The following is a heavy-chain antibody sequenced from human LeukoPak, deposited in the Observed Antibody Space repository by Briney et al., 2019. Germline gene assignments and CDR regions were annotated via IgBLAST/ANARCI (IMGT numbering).Heavy chain of an antibody. CDR3: AREYYYDSSGYYFDY. CDR1: GYTFTSYG. V-gene: IGHV1-18*01. Sequence: ASVKVSCKASGYTFTSYGISWVRQAPGQGLEWMGWISAYNGNTKYSQKFQGRVTITRDTSASTAYMELSSLRSEDTAVYYCAREYYYDSSGYYFDYWGQGTLVTVSS. D-gene: IGHD3-22*01. J-gene: IGHJ4*02. CDR2: ISAYNGNT.